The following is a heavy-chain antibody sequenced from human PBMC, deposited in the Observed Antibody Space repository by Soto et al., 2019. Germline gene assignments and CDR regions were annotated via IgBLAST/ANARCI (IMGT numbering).Heavy chain of an antibody. CDR3: ARRVSLEGGFDY. CDR2: TYPSDSDI. J-gene: IGHJ4*02. D-gene: IGHD2-15*01. V-gene: IGHV5-51*01. Sequence: GESLKISCKGSGYSFASYWIGWARQMPGKGLEWMGITYPSDSDIRYSPSFQGQVTISADKSISTAYLQWNSLKASDTAMYYCARRVSLEGGFDYCGQGTLVTVSS. CDR1: GYSFASYW.